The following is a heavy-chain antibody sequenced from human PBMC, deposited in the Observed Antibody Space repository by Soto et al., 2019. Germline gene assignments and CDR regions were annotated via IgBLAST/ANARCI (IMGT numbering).Heavy chain of an antibody. D-gene: IGHD2-2*01. CDR3: AREGVVVPAAKFLGLDV. V-gene: IGHV4-31*03. J-gene: IGHJ6*02. CDR1: GGSISSGGYY. Sequence: PSETLSLTCTVSGGSISSGGYYWSWIRQHPGKGLEWIGYIYYSGSTYYNPSLKSRVTISVDTSKNQFSLKLSSVTAADTAVYYWAREGVVVPAAKFLGLDVWGQGTTVTVSS. CDR2: IYYSGST.